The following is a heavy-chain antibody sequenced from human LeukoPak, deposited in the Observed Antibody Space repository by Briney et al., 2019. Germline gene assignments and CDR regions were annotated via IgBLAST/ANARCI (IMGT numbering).Heavy chain of an antibody. D-gene: IGHD3-16*01. CDR2: MYPGGKA. CDR3: ARGSMFGATDS. V-gene: IGHV3-53*01. Sequence: PGGSLRLSCVAAGFVVSSNSIIWVRQAPGKGLEWLSIMYPGGKAYYADSVKGRFSISRDKSINTVYFQMSALRADDTAVYYCARGSMFGATDSWGQGTLVAVSS. CDR1: GFVVSSNS. J-gene: IGHJ4*02.